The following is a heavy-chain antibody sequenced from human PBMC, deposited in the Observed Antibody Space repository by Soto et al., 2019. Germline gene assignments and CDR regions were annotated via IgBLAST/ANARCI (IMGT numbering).Heavy chain of an antibody. J-gene: IGHJ4*02. CDR1: GFTFSSFT. D-gene: IGHD4-4*01. CDR2: ISYDDGDNK. Sequence: QVQRVESGGGVVPPGRSLRLSCAASGFTFSSFTMHWVRQAPGKGLEWVAVISYDDGDNKYYADSVQGRFTISRDNSKNTLYLQMNSLRPEDTAVYYCARTTVVSGTPDFDYWGQGTLVTVSS. V-gene: IGHV3-30-3*01. CDR3: ARTTVVSGTPDFDY.